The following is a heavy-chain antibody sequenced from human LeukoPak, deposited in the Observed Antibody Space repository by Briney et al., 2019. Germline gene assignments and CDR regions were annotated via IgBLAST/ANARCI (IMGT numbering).Heavy chain of an antibody. J-gene: IGHJ3*02. D-gene: IGHD5-24*01. Sequence: GRSLRLSCAASGFTFSSYSMHWVRQAPGKGLEWVAVISSDGSNKYYADSVRGRFTISRDNSKHTLYLQMNSLRAEHTAVYYCARGDGYNYMDALDIWGRGTMVTVSS. CDR3: ARGDGYNYMDALDI. CDR2: ISSDGSNK. V-gene: IGHV3-30-3*01. CDR1: GFTFSSYS.